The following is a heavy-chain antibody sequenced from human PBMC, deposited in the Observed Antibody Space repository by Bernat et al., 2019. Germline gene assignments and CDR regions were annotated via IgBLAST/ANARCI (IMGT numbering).Heavy chain of an antibody. CDR2: SSADNSDT. Sequence: GEGGEKKGEKGKVSCKAEGGSFSSYGSSWVRQAPGQGREGRGGSSADNSDTNYAQKRQGRVTITTDTTTNTAYMDMRSLGSDDTAVYYCAGDFPLMYSSSSSDHYYGMDVWGQGTTVTVSS. J-gene: IGHJ6*02. D-gene: IGHD6-6*01. CDR1: GGSFSSYG. V-gene: IGHV1-18*01. CDR3: AGDFPLMYSSSSSDHYYGMDV.